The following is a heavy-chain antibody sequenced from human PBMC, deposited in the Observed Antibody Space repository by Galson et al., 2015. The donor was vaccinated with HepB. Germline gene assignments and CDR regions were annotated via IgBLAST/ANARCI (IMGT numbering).Heavy chain of an antibody. CDR3: ARVGGGWRGFDR. CDR2: IGSGHNII. Sequence: SLRLSCAASGFTFSDYSMNWVRQAPGKGLEWVSPIGSGHNIIYYADSVRGRFTISRDNAKDSLYLQMNNLRHEDTAVYYCARVGGGWRGFDRWGQGTLVTVSS. V-gene: IGHV3-48*02. D-gene: IGHD3-3*01. J-gene: IGHJ4*02. CDR1: GFTFSDYS.